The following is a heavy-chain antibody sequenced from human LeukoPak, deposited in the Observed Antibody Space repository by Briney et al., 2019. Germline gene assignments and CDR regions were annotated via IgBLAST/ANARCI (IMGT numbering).Heavy chain of an antibody. CDR2: INPNSGGT. CDR3: ARDHGSGSYYLYYYYYYMDV. CDR1: GYTFTGYY. J-gene: IGHJ6*03. Sequence: ASVKVSCKASGYTFTGYYMHWVRQAPGQGLECMGRINPNSGGTNYAQKFQGRVTMTRDTSISTAYMELSRLRSDDTAVYYCARDHGSGSYYLYYYYYYMDVWGKGTTVTVSS. V-gene: IGHV1-2*06. D-gene: IGHD3-10*01.